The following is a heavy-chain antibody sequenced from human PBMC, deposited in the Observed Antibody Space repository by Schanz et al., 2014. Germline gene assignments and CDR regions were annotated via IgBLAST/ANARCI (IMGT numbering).Heavy chain of an antibody. CDR1: GGSISSSTYY. V-gene: IGHV4-39*02. Sequence: QLQLQESGPGLVIPSETLSLTCTVSGGSISSSTYYWGWIRQPPGKGPEWIGTIDDTGSTYYTPSLRGRLTMSVDTSKRHLPVPLTSVTAADTAVYYCARLMVPGWFDPWGQGQLVTVSS. J-gene: IGHJ5*02. D-gene: IGHD3-10*01. CDR2: IDDTGST. CDR3: ARLMVPGWFDP.